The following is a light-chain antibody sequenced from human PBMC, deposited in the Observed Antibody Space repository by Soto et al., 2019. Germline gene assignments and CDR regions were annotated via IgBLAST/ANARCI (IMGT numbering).Light chain of an antibody. CDR1: QSLQYSDGNTY. V-gene: IGKV2-30*01. CDR2: LVS. CDR3: MQGVHWPPYT. Sequence: DVVLTQSPLSLPVTLGQPVSISCRSSQSLQYSDGNTYLHWFQQRPGQCPRRLISLVSNRDSGVTDRIRGSGSGTDFTLRISRVEAEDVGVYYCMQGVHWPPYTFGQGTKLEIK. J-gene: IGKJ2*01.